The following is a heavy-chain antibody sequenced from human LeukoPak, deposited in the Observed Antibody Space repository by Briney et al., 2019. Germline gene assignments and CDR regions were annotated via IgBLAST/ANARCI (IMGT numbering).Heavy chain of an antibody. CDR3: ARGNIISYYRGQSPDHMDV. D-gene: IGHD2/OR15-2a*01. Sequence: SETLSLTCTVSGGSTSRFYWSWIRQPPGEGLEWIGYIDYSGSTDYNPSLKSRVTISLDTSKNQFSLKLSSVTAADTAMYYCARGNIISYYRGQSPDHMDVWGKGTTVTVSS. V-gene: IGHV4-59*01. J-gene: IGHJ6*03. CDR2: IDYSGST. CDR1: GGSTSRFY.